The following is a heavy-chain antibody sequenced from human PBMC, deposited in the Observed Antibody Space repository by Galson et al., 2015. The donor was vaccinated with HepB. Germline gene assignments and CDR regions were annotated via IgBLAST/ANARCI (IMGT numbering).Heavy chain of an antibody. CDR1: GGSISSGGYS. J-gene: IGHJ2*01. D-gene: IGHD4-17*01. Sequence: TLSLTCAVSGGSISSGGYSWSWIRQPPGKGLEWIGYIYHSGSTYYNPSLKSRVTISVDRSKNQFSLKLSSVTAADTAVYYCAREVYVPDYGDYGGNWYFDLWGRGTLVTVSS. CDR3: AREVYVPDYGDYGGNWYFDL. V-gene: IGHV4-30-2*01. CDR2: IYHSGST.